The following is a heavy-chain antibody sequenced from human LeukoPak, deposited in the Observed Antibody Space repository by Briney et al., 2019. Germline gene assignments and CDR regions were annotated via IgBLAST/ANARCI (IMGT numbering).Heavy chain of an antibody. CDR1: GYTFTSYY. V-gene: IGHV1-46*01. CDR3: AGGSRIAAAGRSWYYYYYMDV. J-gene: IGHJ6*03. CDR2: INPSGGST. Sequence: ASVKVSCKASGYTFTSYYMHWVRQAPGQGLEWMGIINPSGGSTSYAQKFQGRVTMTRDTSTSTVYMELSSLRSEDTAVYYFAGGSRIAAAGRSWYYYYYMDVWGKGTTVTVSS. D-gene: IGHD6-13*01.